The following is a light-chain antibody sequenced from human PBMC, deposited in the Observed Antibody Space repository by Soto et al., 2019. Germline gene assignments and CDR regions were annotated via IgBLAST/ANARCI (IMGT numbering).Light chain of an antibody. V-gene: IGLV1-47*01. CDR2: RND. Sequence: QSVLTQPPSVSGTPGQKVTISCSGSTSNVGRNYVYWYQQVPGTATKLLIYRNDRRPSGVPDRFSGSKSDTSASLAISGLRAEDGVDYYCASWDDNLSGVVFGGGAKVTVL. CDR1: TSNVGRNY. J-gene: IGLJ2*01. CDR3: ASWDDNLSGVV.